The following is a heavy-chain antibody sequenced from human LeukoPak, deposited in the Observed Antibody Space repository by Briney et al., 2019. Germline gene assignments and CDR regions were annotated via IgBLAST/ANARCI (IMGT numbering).Heavy chain of an antibody. V-gene: IGHV3-23*01. CDR2: ISDNGAYT. CDR3: AKSRGIYDNSGWRTFDY. CDR1: GFTFSSYA. J-gene: IGHJ4*02. D-gene: IGHD5-12*01. Sequence: GGSLRLSCTASGFTFSSYAMSWVRQAPGKGLEWVSAISDNGAYTYYADSVKGRFTISRDNSKNTLYLQMNSLRAEDTAIYYCAKSRGIYDNSGWRTFDYWGQGTLVTVSS.